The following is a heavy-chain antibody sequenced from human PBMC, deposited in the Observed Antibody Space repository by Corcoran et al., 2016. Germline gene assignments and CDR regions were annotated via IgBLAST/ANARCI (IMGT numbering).Heavy chain of an antibody. CDR1: GYTFTSYG. Sequence: QVQLVQSGAEVKKPGASVKVSCKASGYTFTSYGISWVRQAPGQGLEWMGWISAYNGNTNYAQKLQGRVTMTADTSTSTAYMELRSLRSDDTAVYYCARSVHITMVRGVNVADYCGQGTLVTVSS. CDR2: ISAYNGNT. D-gene: IGHD3-10*01. V-gene: IGHV1-18*01. CDR3: ARSVHITMVRGVNVADY. J-gene: IGHJ4*02.